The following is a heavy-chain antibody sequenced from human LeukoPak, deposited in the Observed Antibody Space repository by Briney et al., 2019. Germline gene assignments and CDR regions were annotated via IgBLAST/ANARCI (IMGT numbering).Heavy chain of an antibody. CDR3: ATALDHDYGDYGSLGY. CDR1: GFTFSSYG. Sequence: GGSLRLSCAASGFTFSSYGMHWVRQAPGKWLEWVAVIWYDGSNKYYADSVKGRFTISRDNAKNSLYLQMNSLSAEDTAVYYCATALDHDYGDYGSLGYWGQGTLVTVSS. J-gene: IGHJ4*02. V-gene: IGHV3-33*03. CDR2: IWYDGSNK. D-gene: IGHD4-17*01.